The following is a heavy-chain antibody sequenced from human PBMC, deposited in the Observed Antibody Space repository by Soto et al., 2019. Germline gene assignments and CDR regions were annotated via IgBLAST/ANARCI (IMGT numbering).Heavy chain of an antibody. V-gene: IGHV1-46*01. J-gene: IGHJ4*02. CDR3: ARDMAPTGDTFDY. CDR2: INPSGGST. D-gene: IGHD7-27*01. Sequence: QVQLVQSGAEVKKPGASVKVSCKASGYTFTSYYMHWVRQAPGQGLEWMGIINPSGGSTSYAQKFQGRGTMSRDTSTSTVYMELSSLRSEDTAVYYCARDMAPTGDTFDYWGQGTLVTVSS. CDR1: GYTFTSYY.